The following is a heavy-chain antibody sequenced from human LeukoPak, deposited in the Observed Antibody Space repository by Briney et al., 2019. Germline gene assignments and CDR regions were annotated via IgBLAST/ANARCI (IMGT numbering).Heavy chain of an antibody. V-gene: IGHV4-39*01. J-gene: IGHJ4*02. CDR2: IYYSGST. Sequence: SETLSLTCTVSGGSISSSSYYWGWIRQPPGKGLEWIGSIYYSGSTYYNPSLKSRVTISVDTSKNQFSLKLTSVTAADTAVYYCARRESFDSWGQGTLVTVSS. CDR1: GGSISSSSYY. CDR3: ARRESFDS.